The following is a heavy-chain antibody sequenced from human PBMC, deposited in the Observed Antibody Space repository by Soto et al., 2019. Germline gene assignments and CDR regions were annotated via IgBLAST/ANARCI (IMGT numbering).Heavy chain of an antibody. J-gene: IGHJ4*02. CDR1: GGSFSGYY. V-gene: IGHV4-34*01. CDR2: INHSGST. Sequence: SETLSLTCAVYGGSFSGYYSSWIRQPPGKGLEWIGEINHSGSTNYNPSLKSRVTISVDTSKNQFSLKLSSVTAADTAVYYCARTTVTTMGIDYWGQGTLVTVSS. CDR3: ARTTVTTMGIDY. D-gene: IGHD4-17*01.